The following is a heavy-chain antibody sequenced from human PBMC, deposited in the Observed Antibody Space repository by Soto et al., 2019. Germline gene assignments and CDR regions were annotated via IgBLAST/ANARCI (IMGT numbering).Heavy chain of an antibody. CDR3: ARVDNVRWVVLGRVDY. CDR2: ISAYNGNT. CDR1: GYTFTSYG. V-gene: IGHV1-18*01. Sequence: ASVKVSCKASGYTFTSYGISWVRQAPGQGLEWMGWISAYNGNTNYAQKLQGRVTMTTDTSTSTAYMELRSLRSDDTAVYYCARVDNVRWVVLGRVDYGSRGTVVTGSS. D-gene: IGHD2-2*03. J-gene: IGHJ4*02.